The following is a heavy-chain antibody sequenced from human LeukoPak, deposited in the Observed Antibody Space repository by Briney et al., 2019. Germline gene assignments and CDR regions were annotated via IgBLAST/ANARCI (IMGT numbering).Heavy chain of an antibody. J-gene: IGHJ4*02. CDR1: GFIFSTYA. Sequence: GGSLRLSCGASGFIFSTYAMTWVRQAPGRGLEWVSAITASGHSTYYADSVKGRFTISRDNSKNTLFLQMNSLRADDTAIYYCAKFRVGYNYGIHFDYWGQGTLVTISS. D-gene: IGHD5-18*01. CDR3: AKFRVGYNYGIHFDY. CDR2: ITASGHST. V-gene: IGHV3-23*01.